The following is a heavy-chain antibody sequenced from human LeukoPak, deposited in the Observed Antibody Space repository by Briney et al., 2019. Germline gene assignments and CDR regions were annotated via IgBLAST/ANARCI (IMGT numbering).Heavy chain of an antibody. CDR2: ICGSGGCT. Sequence: GGSLRLSCAASGFTFSTYAMSWVRQAPGRGLEWVSGICGSGGCTYYADSVKGRFTISRDNSKNALYLQMNSLRAEDTAVYYCASTPFYDYVWGSYRYRGLFDNWGQGTPVSVSS. D-gene: IGHD3-16*02. CDR1: GFTFSTYA. J-gene: IGHJ4*02. CDR3: ASTPFYDYVWGSYRYRGLFDN. V-gene: IGHV3-23*01.